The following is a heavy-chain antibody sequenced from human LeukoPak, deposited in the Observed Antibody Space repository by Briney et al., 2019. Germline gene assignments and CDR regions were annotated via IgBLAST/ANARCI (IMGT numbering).Heavy chain of an antibody. J-gene: IGHJ4*02. D-gene: IGHD2-2*01. V-gene: IGHV1-2*02. CDR2: INPNSGGT. CDR1: GYTFTGYY. Sequence: ASVKVSCKASGYTFTGYYMHWVRQAPGQGLEWMGWINPNSGGTSYAQKFQGRVTMTRDTSISTAYMELSRLRSDDTAVYYCARGGGWAYCSSTSCLFLHYWGQGTLVTVSS. CDR3: ARGGGWAYCSSTSCLFLHY.